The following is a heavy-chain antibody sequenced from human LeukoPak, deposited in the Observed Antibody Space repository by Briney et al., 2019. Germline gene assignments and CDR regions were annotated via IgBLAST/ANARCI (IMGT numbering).Heavy chain of an antibody. Sequence: GGSLRLSCAASGFTFGSYGMSWVRQAPGKGLDWVSFITTNADRTSYADSVEGRFTISRDNPRNTLYMQMNSLRDEDTALYYCAIMHGYYDGSGYWVQWGQGTLVTVSS. CDR2: ITTNADRT. CDR1: GFTFGSYG. J-gene: IGHJ1*01. CDR3: AIMHGYYDGSGYWVQ. V-gene: IGHV3-23*01. D-gene: IGHD3-22*01.